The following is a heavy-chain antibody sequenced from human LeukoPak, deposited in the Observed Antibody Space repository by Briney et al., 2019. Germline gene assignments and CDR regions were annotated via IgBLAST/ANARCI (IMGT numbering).Heavy chain of an antibody. V-gene: IGHV3-7*01. CDR1: EFTFRSHQ. Sequence: GGSLRLSCAASEFTFRSHQMSLVRQAPGKGLEWVSNITQNGSEKYYMDSVKGRFIISRDNCKNSLYLQSNSLGVGDTAVYYCARDWRQDNAFDLWARGTRVSV. CDR2: ITQNGSEK. CDR3: ARDWRQDNAFDL. D-gene: IGHD2-15*01. J-gene: IGHJ3*01.